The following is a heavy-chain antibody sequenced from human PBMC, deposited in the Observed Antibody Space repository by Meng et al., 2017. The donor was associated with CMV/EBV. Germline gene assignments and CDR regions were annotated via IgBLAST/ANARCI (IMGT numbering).Heavy chain of an antibody. CDR2: IKQDGSEQ. D-gene: IGHD2-15*01. Sequence: GGSLRPSCQASEFPFSSYRLSWVRQAPGRGLEWVANIKQDGSEQYYEDSVKVRFTISRDNAKNSLYLQMNSLRAEDTAVYYCARDSGRGYWSGGSCYNPDWGQGTTVTVSS. CDR3: ARDSGRGYWSGGSCYNPD. CDR1: EFPFSSYR. J-gene: IGHJ6*02. V-gene: IGHV3-7*01.